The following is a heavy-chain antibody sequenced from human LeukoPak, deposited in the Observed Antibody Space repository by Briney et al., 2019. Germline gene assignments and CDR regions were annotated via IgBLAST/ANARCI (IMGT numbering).Heavy chain of an antibody. D-gene: IGHD4-11*01. CDR1: GFTFSSYG. CDR2: ISYDGSNK. Sequence: GGSLRLSCAASGFTFSSYGMHWVRQAPGKGLEWVAVISYDGSNKYYADSVKGRFTISRDNFKNTLYLQMNSLRAEDTAVYYCAKLLSTVTTGFDYWGQGTLVAVSS. CDR3: AKLLSTVTTGFDY. J-gene: IGHJ4*02. V-gene: IGHV3-30*18.